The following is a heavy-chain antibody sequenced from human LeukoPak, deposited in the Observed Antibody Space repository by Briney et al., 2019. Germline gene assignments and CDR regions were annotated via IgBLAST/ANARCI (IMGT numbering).Heavy chain of an antibody. Sequence: EPSETLSLTCTVSGGPISSGDYYWSWIRQPPGKGLEWIGYIYYSGSTYYNPSLKSRVTISVDTSKNQFSLKLSSVTAADTAVYYCARFTYYGDYAAYFDYWGQGTLVTVS. CDR2: IYYSGST. CDR3: ARFTYYGDYAAYFDY. CDR1: GGPISSGDYY. J-gene: IGHJ4*02. V-gene: IGHV4-30-4*01. D-gene: IGHD4-17*01.